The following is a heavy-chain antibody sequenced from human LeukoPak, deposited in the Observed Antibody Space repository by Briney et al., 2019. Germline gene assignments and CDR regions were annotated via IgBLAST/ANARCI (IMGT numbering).Heavy chain of an antibody. CDR3: ARTYDYGDYWFDP. D-gene: IGHD4-17*01. V-gene: IGHV5-51*01. CDR1: GYSFTSYW. CDR2: IYPGDSNT. J-gene: IGHJ5*02. Sequence: GESLKISCKGSGYSFTSYWIGWVRQMPGKGLEWMGIIYPGDSNTRYSPSFQGQVTISADKSISTAYPQWSSLKASDTAMYYCARTYDYGDYWFDPWGQGTLVTVSS.